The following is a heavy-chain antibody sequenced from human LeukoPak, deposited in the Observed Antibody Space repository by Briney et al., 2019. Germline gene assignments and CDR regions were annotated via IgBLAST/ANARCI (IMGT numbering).Heavy chain of an antibody. CDR3: ARYYGDYGPFDS. D-gene: IGHD4-17*01. CDR2: IYPGGSDT. Sequence: GESLKISCEGSGYIFTSYWIGWVRQMPGKGLEWMGIIYPGGSDTRYSPSFQGQVTISADKSIGTAYLQWSSLKASDTAMYYCARYYGDYGPFDSWGQGTLVTVSS. CDR1: GYIFTSYW. V-gene: IGHV5-51*01. J-gene: IGHJ4*02.